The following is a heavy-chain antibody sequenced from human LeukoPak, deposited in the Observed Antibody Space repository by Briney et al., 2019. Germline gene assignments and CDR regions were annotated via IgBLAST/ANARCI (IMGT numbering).Heavy chain of an antibody. V-gene: IGHV4-61*01. Sequence: SETLSLTCTVSGGSVSSGSYYWSWIRQPPGKGLEWLGYIYYSGSTNYNPSLKSRVTISVDTSKNQFSLKLSSVTAADTAVYYCARDGDYGGPYYFDYWGQGTLVTVSS. J-gene: IGHJ4*02. CDR1: GGSVSSGSYY. CDR3: ARDGDYGGPYYFDY. D-gene: IGHD4-17*01. CDR2: IYYSGST.